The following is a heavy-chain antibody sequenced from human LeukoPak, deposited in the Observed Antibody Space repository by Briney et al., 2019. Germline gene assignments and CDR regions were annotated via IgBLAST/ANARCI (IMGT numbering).Heavy chain of an antibody. V-gene: IGHV3-66*01. Sequence: GGSLRPSCAASGFTVSSNYMSWVRQAPGKGLEWDSVIYSGGSKYYADSVKGRFTISRDNSKNTLYLQMNSLKPEDTAVYYCARDPGGNWGYWGQGTLVTVSS. CDR1: GFTVSSNY. CDR3: ARDPGGNWGY. D-gene: IGHD7-27*01. J-gene: IGHJ4*02. CDR2: IYSGGSK.